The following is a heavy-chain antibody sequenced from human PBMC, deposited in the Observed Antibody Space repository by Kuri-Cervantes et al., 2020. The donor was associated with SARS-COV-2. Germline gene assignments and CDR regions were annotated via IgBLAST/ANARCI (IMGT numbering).Heavy chain of an antibody. CDR3: ARSTDYGDDGYFDY. J-gene: IGHJ4*02. CDR1: GFTFSSYA. V-gene: IGHV3-7*03. D-gene: IGHD4-17*01. Sequence: GGSLRLSCAASGFTFSSYALHWVRQAPGKGLVWVANIKQDGSEKYYVDSVKGRFTISRDNAKNSLYLQMNSLRAEDTAVYYCARSTDYGDDGYFDYWGQGTLVTVSS. CDR2: IKQDGSEK.